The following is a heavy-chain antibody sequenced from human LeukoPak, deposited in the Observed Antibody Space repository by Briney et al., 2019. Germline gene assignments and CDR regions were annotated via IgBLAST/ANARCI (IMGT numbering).Heavy chain of an antibody. Sequence: GASVKVSCKASGYTFTSYGISWVRQAPGQGLEWMGWISAYNGNTNYAQKLQGRVTMTTDTSTSTAYMELRSLRSDDTAVYYCARDGLLWFGELNHHNWFDPWGQGTLVTVSS. D-gene: IGHD3-10*01. CDR1: GYTFTSYG. CDR2: ISAYNGNT. V-gene: IGHV1-18*01. J-gene: IGHJ5*02. CDR3: ARDGLLWFGELNHHNWFDP.